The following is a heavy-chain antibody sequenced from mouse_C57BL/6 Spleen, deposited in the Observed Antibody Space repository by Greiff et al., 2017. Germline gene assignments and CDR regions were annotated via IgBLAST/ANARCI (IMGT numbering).Heavy chain of an antibody. V-gene: IGHV1-72*01. Sequence: QVQLQQPGAELVKPGASVTLSCKASGYTFTRSWMHWVKQRPGRGLEWIGRIDPTSGGTKYKEKFKSKATLTVDKPSSTAYMQLSSLTSEDSAVYDCAREGDYWGQGTTLTVAA. CDR2: IDPTSGGT. CDR1: GYTFTRSW. J-gene: IGHJ2*01. CDR3: AREGDY.